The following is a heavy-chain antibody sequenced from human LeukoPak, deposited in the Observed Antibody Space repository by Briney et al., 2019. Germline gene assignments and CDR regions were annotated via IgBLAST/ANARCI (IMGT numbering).Heavy chain of an antibody. CDR1: GGSFSGYY. Sequence: SETLSLTCAVYGGSFSGYYWSWIRQPPGKGLEWIGEINHSESTNYNPSLKSRVTISVDTSKNQFSLKLSSVTAADTAVYYCARGRAYDSSGYHFDYWGQGTLVTVSS. V-gene: IGHV4-34*01. CDR3: ARGRAYDSSGYHFDY. D-gene: IGHD3-22*01. CDR2: INHSEST. J-gene: IGHJ4*02.